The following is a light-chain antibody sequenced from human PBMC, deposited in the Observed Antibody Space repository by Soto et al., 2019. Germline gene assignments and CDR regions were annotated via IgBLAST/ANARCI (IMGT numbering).Light chain of an antibody. CDR3: MQALQTPRP. CDR2: LGS. Sequence: DIVLTQSPLSLPVTPGEPASISCRSSQSLLNSLGYNYLDWYLQKPGLSPQLLIYLGSNRASGVPDRFGGSGSGTDVTLKISRVEAEDVGVYYCMQALQTPRPFGQGTKVEIK. J-gene: IGKJ1*01. V-gene: IGKV2-28*01. CDR1: QSLLNSLGYNY.